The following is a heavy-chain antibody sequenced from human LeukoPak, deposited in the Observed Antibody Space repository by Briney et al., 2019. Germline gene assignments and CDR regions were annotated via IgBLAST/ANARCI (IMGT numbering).Heavy chain of an antibody. J-gene: IGHJ4*02. D-gene: IGHD3-22*01. V-gene: IGHV4-59*12. CDR3: ARGSSGPPGDY. CDR1: GFTFSTYG. CDR2: IYYSGST. Sequence: ESLRLSCAASGFTFSTYGMSWVRQPPGKGLEWIGYIYYSGSTNYNPSLKSRVTISVDTSKNQFSLKLSAVTAADTAVYYCARGSSGPPGDYWGQGPLVTVSS.